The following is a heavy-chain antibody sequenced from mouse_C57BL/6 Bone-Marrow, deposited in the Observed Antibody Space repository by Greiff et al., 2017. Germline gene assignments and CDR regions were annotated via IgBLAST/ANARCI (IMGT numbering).Heavy chain of an antibody. CDR3: SLYSNYLYYFDD. V-gene: IGHV1-56*01. CDR2: IFPGSGST. D-gene: IGHD2-5*01. J-gene: IGHJ2*01. Sequence: QVQLQQSGPELVRPGASVKISCKAPGYTFTSHWMHWVRQRPGQGLEWIGEIFPGSGSTYYNEKFKGKATLTVDTSSSTAYMQLSSLTSEDSAVEYCSLYSNYLYYFDDWGQGTTLTVSS. CDR1: GYTFTSHW.